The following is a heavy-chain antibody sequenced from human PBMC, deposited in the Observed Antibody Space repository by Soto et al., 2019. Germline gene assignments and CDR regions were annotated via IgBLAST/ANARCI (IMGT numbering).Heavy chain of an antibody. CDR2: IFYSGST. D-gene: IGHD2-15*01. J-gene: IGHJ6*02. CDR1: GGSISSSSYY. Sequence: QLQLQESGPGLVKPSETLSLTCTVSGGSISSSSYYWGWIRQPPGKGLEWIGSIFYSGSTYYNPSLKSRVTISVDTSKNQFSLKLSSVTAADTAVYYCARHLTYCSAGSCYSDSPYYGMDVWGQGTTVTVSS. CDR3: ARHLTYCSAGSCYSDSPYYGMDV. V-gene: IGHV4-39*01.